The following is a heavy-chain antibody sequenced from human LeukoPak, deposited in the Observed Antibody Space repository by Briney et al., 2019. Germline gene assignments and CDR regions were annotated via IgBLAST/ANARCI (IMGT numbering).Heavy chain of an antibody. V-gene: IGHV6-1*01. CDR3: ARSMVSKGYFDY. J-gene: IGHJ4*02. CDR2: TYYRSKWYN. Sequence: SQTVSLTCAISGESVSSNSAAWNWIRQSPSRGLEWLGRTYYRSKWYNDYAVSVKSRITINPDTSKNQFSLQLNSVTPEDTAVYYCARSMVSKGYFDYWGQGTLVTVSS. CDR1: GESVSSNSAA. D-gene: IGHD2-8*01.